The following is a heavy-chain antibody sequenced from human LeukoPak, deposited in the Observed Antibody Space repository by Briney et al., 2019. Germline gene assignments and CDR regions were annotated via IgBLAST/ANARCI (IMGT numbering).Heavy chain of an antibody. Sequence: PSETLSLTCAVYGGSFSGYYWSWIRQPPGKGLEWIGEINHSGSTNYNPSLKSRVTISVDTSKNQFSLNLSSVTAADTAVYYCAREMATYNWFDPWGQGTLVTVSS. CDR3: AREMATYNWFDP. D-gene: IGHD5-24*01. CDR1: GGSFSGYY. J-gene: IGHJ5*02. V-gene: IGHV4-34*01. CDR2: INHSGST.